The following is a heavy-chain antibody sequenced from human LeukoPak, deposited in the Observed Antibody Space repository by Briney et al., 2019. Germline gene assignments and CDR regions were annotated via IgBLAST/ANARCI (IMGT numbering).Heavy chain of an antibody. V-gene: IGHV3-30*18. Sequence: GGSLRLSCAASGFTFSKYVMHWVRQAPGKWLEWVATIPYDGSNKYYADSVKGRFTVSRDNSKNTLYLQMSSLKTEDTAVYYCAKDGPAVIFFGYFEYWGQGTLVTVSS. J-gene: IGHJ4*02. CDR1: GFTFSKYV. CDR2: IPYDGSNK. CDR3: AKDGPAVIFFGYFEY. D-gene: IGHD2-21*01.